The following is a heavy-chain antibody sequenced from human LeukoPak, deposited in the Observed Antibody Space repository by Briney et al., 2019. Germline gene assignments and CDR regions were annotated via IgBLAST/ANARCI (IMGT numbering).Heavy chain of an antibody. CDR1: GYSVSSGYY. V-gene: IGHV4-4*07. J-gene: IGHJ6*03. Sequence: SSETLSLTCTVSGYSVSSGYYWSWIRQPAGKGLQWIGRVYSSGSTNDNPSLKSRVTMSVDTSKNQISLKLSSVTAADTAVYYCARSVYVYGSGSYSVMDVWGKGTTVTISS. CDR2: VYSSGST. CDR3: ARSVYVYGSGSYSVMDV. D-gene: IGHD3-10*01.